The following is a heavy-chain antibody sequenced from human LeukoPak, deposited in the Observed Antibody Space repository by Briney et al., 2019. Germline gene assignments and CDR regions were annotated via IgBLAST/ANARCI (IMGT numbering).Heavy chain of an antibody. CDR1: GFTFSSYG. V-gene: IGHV3-30*02. Sequence: GGSLRLFCAASGFTFSSYGMHWVRQAPGKGLEWVAFIRYDGSNKYYADSVKGRFTISRDNSKNTLYLQMNSLRAEDTAVYYCAKDSSRDSYGYGYYMDVWGKGTTVTVSS. D-gene: IGHD5-18*01. CDR3: AKDSSRDSYGYGYYMDV. CDR2: IRYDGSNK. J-gene: IGHJ6*03.